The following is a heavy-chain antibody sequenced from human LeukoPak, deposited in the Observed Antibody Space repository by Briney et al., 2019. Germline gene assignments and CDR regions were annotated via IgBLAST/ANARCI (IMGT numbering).Heavy chain of an antibody. CDR2: IYPGDSVT. CDR1: GYNFTSYW. Sequence: GESLKISCKGSGYNFTSYWIAWVRQMPGKGPEWMGIIYPGDSVTRYSPSFQGQVTISADKSISTAYLQWSSLKASDTAMYYCARHESSNWYNDYWGQGTLVTVSS. V-gene: IGHV5-51*01. D-gene: IGHD6-13*01. J-gene: IGHJ4*02. CDR3: ARHESSNWYNDY.